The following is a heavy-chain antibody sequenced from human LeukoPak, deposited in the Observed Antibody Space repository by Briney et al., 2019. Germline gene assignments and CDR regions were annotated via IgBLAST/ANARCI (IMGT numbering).Heavy chain of an antibody. CDR2: IYYSGST. J-gene: IGHJ4*02. CDR1: GGSIRSYY. D-gene: IGHD2-2*01. Sequence: SETLSLTCTVSGGSIRSYYWSWIRQPPGKGLEWIGYIYYSGSTNYNPSLKSRVTISVDTSKNQFSLKLSSVTAADTAVYYCARGTVPAAKFTRWGQGTLVTVSS. CDR3: ARGTVPAAKFTR. V-gene: IGHV4-59*01.